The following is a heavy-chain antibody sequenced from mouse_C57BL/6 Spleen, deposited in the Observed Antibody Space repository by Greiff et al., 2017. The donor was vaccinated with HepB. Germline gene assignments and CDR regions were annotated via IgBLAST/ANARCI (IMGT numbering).Heavy chain of an antibody. Sequence: EVKLMESGPGLVKPSQSLSLTCSVTGYSITSGYYWNWIRQFPGNKLEWMGYISYDGSNNYNPSLKNRISITRDTSKNQFFLKLNSVTTEDTATYYCARKEGNDGYYFDYWGQGTTLTVSS. CDR1: GYSITSGYY. D-gene: IGHD2-3*01. J-gene: IGHJ2*01. CDR2: ISYDGSN. V-gene: IGHV3-6*01. CDR3: ARKEGNDGYYFDY.